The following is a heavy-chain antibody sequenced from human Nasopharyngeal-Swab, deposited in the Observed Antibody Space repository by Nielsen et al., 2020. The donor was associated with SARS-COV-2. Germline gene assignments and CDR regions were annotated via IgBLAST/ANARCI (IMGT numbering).Heavy chain of an antibody. CDR1: GYTFTNYA. CDR3: ARGSNGYDTSGFDY. D-gene: IGHD3-22*01. V-gene: IGHV7-4-1*02. CDR2: INTNTGNP. J-gene: IGHJ4*02. Sequence: ASVKASCKASGYTFTNYAMNWVRQAPGQGLEWMGWINTNTGNPMYAQGFTGRFVFSLDTSVSTAYLQISSLKAEDTAVYYCARGSNGYDTSGFDYWGQGTLATVSS.